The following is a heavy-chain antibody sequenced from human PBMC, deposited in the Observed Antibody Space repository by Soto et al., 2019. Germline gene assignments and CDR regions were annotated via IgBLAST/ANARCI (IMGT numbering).Heavy chain of an antibody. D-gene: IGHD3-3*01. Sequence: QVHLVESGGGVVQPGRSLRLSCAASGFTFSSHGMHWIRQAPGKGLEWVAVIPYDGSHQYYADSVKGRFSISRDNSKNTLYLQMNSRRAEGTAVYYCAKLRVLEWEVQESDYWGQGTLVSVSS. CDR3: AKLRVLEWEVQESDY. CDR2: IPYDGSHQ. J-gene: IGHJ4*02. CDR1: GFTFSSHG. V-gene: IGHV3-30*18.